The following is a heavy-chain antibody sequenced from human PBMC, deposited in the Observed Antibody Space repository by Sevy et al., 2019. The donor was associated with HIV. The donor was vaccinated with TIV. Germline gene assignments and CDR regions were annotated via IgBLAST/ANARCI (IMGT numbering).Heavy chain of an antibody. Sequence: GGSLRLSCAASGFTFSSYWMFWVRQAPGKGLVWVSRINSDGTTTNYADSVRGRFTISRDNAKNTLFLQMTSLRAEDTAMYYCARDVRYLQDYYYAMDVWGQGTTVTVSS. CDR2: INSDGTTT. CDR3: ARDVRYLQDYYYAMDV. V-gene: IGHV3-74*01. J-gene: IGHJ6*02. D-gene: IGHD3-9*01. CDR1: GFTFSSYW.